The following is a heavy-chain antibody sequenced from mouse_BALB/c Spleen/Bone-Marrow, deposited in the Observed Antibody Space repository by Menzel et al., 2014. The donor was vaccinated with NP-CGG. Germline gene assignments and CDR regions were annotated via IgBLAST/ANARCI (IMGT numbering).Heavy chain of an antibody. V-gene: IGHV4-1*02. D-gene: IGHD1-1*01. Sequence: EVKLVECGGGLVQPVGSQKLSSAASGFDFSRYWMSWDRQAPGKGVEWIGEINPDSSTIKNTPSLKDKFNISRDNAKNTLYLQIGKVRSEDTALYYFARRGYYVRFANWVQGTLVTGSA. CDR2: INPDSSTI. CDR3: ARRGYYVRFAN. CDR1: GFDFSRYW. J-gene: IGHJ3*01.